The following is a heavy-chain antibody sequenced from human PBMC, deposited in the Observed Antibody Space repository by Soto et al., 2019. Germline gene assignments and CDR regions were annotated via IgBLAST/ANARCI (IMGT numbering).Heavy chain of an antibody. J-gene: IGHJ4*02. D-gene: IGHD4-4*01. Sequence: GGSLRLSCAASGFTFSSYAMSWVRQAPGKGLEWVSGISGGGSNTFYADYVKGRFTISRDNSKNIFLLQMNSLGAEDTAFYYCAKDSNKYSSSLRGRYFDYWGQGIGVTVSS. CDR1: GFTFSSYA. CDR3: AKDSNKYSSSLRGRYFDY. V-gene: IGHV3-23*01. CDR2: ISGGGSNT.